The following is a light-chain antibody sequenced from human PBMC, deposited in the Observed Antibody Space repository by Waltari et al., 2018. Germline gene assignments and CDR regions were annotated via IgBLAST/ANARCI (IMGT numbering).Light chain of an antibody. V-gene: IGKV1-5*01. CDR2: DAS. CDR3: QQYSSFWT. CDR1: QSINNW. J-gene: IGKJ1*01. Sequence: DIQMTQSPSTLSASVGDRVTITCRASQSINNWLAWFQQKPGKAPKLLIYDASSLESGVPSRFSGRGSGTEFTLTISSLQPDDFATYYCQQYSSFWTFGQGTKVEIK.